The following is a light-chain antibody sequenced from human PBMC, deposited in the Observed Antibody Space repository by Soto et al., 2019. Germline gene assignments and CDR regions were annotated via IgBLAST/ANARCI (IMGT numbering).Light chain of an antibody. CDR2: GTS. Sequence: EIVLTQSPGTLFLSPGERATLSCRASQTIKTRSLAWYQQKPGQAPRRLIYGTSSRPTNIPDRFSASGSGTDVTLTISRLEPDDFAVYYCQQYGHSPLTFGGGTKVEIK. J-gene: IGKJ4*01. CDR1: QTIKTRS. V-gene: IGKV3-20*01. CDR3: QQYGHSPLT.